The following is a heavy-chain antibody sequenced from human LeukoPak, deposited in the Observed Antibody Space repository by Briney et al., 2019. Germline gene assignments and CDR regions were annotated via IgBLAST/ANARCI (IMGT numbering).Heavy chain of an antibody. CDR2: INHSGNT. CDR3: AKWLTRATEFGGADHGFDI. J-gene: IGHJ3*02. D-gene: IGHD3-22*01. CDR1: GGSFSAYY. Sequence: PSETLSLTCAVYGGSFSAYYWSWIRQPPGKGLEWIGEINHSGNTKYNPSLESRVTISVDTSKNQFSLKLTSVTAADTAVYFCAKWLTRATEFGGADHGFDIWGQGTMVTVSS. V-gene: IGHV4-34*01.